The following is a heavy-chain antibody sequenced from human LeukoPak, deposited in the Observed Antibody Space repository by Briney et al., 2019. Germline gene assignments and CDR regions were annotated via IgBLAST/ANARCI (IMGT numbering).Heavy chain of an antibody. J-gene: IGHJ4*02. CDR1: GFTFSNYW. D-gene: IGHD6-19*01. CDR3: ARGGGWYFDY. CDR2: IGQDGSEN. Sequence: PGGSLRLSCAASGFTFSNYWMNWVRQAPGKGLEWVASIGQDGSENYYVDSVKGRFTISRDNAKNSLYLQMDSLRVEDTAVYYGARGGGWYFDYWGQGALITASS. V-gene: IGHV3-7*01.